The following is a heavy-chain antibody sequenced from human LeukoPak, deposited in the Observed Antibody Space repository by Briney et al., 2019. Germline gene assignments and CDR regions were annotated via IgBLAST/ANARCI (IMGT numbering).Heavy chain of an antibody. CDR1: GYTFTGYY. Sequence: ASVKVSCKASGYTFTGYYMHWVRQAPGQGLEWMGRINPNSGGTNYAQKFQGRVTMTRDTSISTAYMELSRLRSDDTAVYYCARARYCSSTSCYLRAEYFQHWGQGTLVTVSS. J-gene: IGHJ1*01. D-gene: IGHD2-2*01. CDR3: ARARYCSSTSCYLRAEYFQH. CDR2: INPNSGGT. V-gene: IGHV1-2*02.